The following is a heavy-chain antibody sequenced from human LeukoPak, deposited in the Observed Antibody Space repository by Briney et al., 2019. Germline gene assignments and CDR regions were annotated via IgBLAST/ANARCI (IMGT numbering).Heavy chain of an antibody. CDR3: ARRDYVWGSFFY. D-gene: IGHD3-16*01. CDR1: GITFSSHS. V-gene: IGHV3-48*04. J-gene: IGHJ4*02. CDR2: ITSSSSTI. Sequence: PGGSLRLSCAASGITFSSHSMNWVRQAPGKGLEWVSYITSSSSTIYYADSVKGRFTISRDNAKNSLYLQMNSLRAEDTAVYYCARRDYVWGSFFYWGQGTLVTVSS.